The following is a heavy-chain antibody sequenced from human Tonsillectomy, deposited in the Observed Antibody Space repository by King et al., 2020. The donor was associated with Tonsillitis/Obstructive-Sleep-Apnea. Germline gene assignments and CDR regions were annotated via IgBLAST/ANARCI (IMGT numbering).Heavy chain of an antibody. J-gene: IGHJ6*02. CDR2: INHSGGT. D-gene: IGHD1-26*01. CDR3: ARGEVGATATYSYYDMDV. Sequence: VQLQQWGAGLLKPSETLSLTCAVYGGSFSGYYWSWIRQPPGKGLEWIGEINHSGGTNYNPSLKSRVTISVDTSKNQFSLKLSSVTAADTAVYYCARGEVGATATYSYYDMDVWGQGTTVTVSS. V-gene: IGHV4-34*01. CDR1: GGSFSGYY.